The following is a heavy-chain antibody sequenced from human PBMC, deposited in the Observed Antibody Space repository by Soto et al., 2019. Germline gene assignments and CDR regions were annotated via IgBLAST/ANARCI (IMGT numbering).Heavy chain of an antibody. D-gene: IGHD3-3*01. V-gene: IGHV1-69*13. Sequence: GASVKVSCKASGGTFSSYAINWVRQAPGQGLEWMGGIIPIFGTANYAQKFQGRVTITADESTSTAYMELSSLRSEDTAVYYCARKSIFGVVINTGYYYYGMDVWGQGTTVTVSS. J-gene: IGHJ6*02. CDR3: ARKSIFGVVINTGYYYYGMDV. CDR1: GGTFSSYA. CDR2: IIPIFGTA.